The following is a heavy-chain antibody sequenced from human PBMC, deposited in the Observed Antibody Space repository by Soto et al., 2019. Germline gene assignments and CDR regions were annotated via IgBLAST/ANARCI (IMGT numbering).Heavy chain of an antibody. CDR1: GFTFSSYG. J-gene: IGHJ6*02. V-gene: IGHV3-33*01. CDR3: ARDKFTILGGWDYYYYGMDV. D-gene: IGHD3-3*01. CDR2: ISYDGSNK. Sequence: GGSLRLSCAASGFTFSSYGMHWVRQAPGKGLEWVAVISYDGSNKYYADSVKGRFTISRDNSKNTLYLQMNSLRAEDTAVYYCARDKFTILGGWDYYYYGMDVWGQGTTVTVSS.